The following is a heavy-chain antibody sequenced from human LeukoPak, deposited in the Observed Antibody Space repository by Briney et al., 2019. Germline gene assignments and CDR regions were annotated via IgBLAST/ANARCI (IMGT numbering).Heavy chain of an antibody. CDR1: GFTFSSYA. D-gene: IGHD4-17*01. V-gene: IGHV3-23*01. J-gene: IGHJ4*02. CDR2: INSSDDST. CDR3: AKNQRKLTTALYYFDY. Sequence: PGGSLRLSCVASGFTFSSYAMSWVRQAPGKGLEWVSTINSSDDSTPYADSVKGRITISRDNSENTLYLQMNSLRAEDTAVYYCAKNQRKLTTALYYFDYWGLGTLVTVSS.